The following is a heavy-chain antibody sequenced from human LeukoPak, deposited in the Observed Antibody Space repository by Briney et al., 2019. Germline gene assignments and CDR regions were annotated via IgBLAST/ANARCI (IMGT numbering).Heavy chain of an antibody. CDR3: TKDEHSCHFDY. CDR2: ISEDGSST. Sequence: GGSLRLSCAASGFTFDDYAMHWVRQAPGKGLEWVSLISEDGSSTYYADSVKGRFTISRDNSKNSLYLQMSSLRTEDTALYYCTKDEHSCHFDYWGQGTLVTVSS. D-gene: IGHD4-11*01. J-gene: IGHJ4*02. V-gene: IGHV3-43*02. CDR1: GFTFDDYA.